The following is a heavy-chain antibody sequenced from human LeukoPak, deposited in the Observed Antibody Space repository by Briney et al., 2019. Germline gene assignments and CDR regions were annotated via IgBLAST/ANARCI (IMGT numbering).Heavy chain of an antibody. CDR2: IYHSGST. CDR3: ARASDALYSPFDY. Sequence: SETLSLTCTVSGYSISSGYYWGWIRQPPEKGLEWIGNIYHSGSTYYNPSLKSRVTISVDTSKNQFSLKLSSVTAADTAVFYCARASDALYSPFDYWGQGTLVTVSS. J-gene: IGHJ4*02. D-gene: IGHD6-13*01. V-gene: IGHV4-38-2*02. CDR1: GYSISSGYY.